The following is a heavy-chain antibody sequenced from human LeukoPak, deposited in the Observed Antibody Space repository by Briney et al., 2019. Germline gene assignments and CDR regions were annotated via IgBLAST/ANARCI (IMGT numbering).Heavy chain of an antibody. CDR2: ISWDGGST. D-gene: IGHD3-22*01. Sequence: GGCVRLSCAASGFTFDDYTMHWVRQAPGKGLEWVSLISWDGGSTYYADSVKGRFTISRDHSKNSLYLQMNSLRTEDTALYYCAKAYYYDSSGYIAATAPFDIWGQGTMVTVSS. J-gene: IGHJ3*02. V-gene: IGHV3-43*01. CDR1: GFTFDDYT. CDR3: AKAYYYDSSGYIAATAPFDI.